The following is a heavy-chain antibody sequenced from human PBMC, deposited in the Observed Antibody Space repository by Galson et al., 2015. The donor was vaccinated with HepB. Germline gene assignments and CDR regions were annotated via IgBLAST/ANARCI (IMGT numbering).Heavy chain of an antibody. CDR1: GFSFSDYY. CDR3: ARAAGWIDP. Sequence: SLRLSCAASGFSFSDYYMGWIRQTPGKGLEWVSSISNDGNTINYADSVKGRFTISRDNARRSLSLQMTSLRPEDTAIYYCARAAGWIDPWGQGTLVTVSS. V-gene: IGHV3-11*01. D-gene: IGHD3-10*01. CDR2: ISNDGNTI. J-gene: IGHJ5*02.